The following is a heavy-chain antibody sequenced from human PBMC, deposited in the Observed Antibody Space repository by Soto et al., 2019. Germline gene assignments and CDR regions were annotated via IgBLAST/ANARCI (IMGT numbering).Heavy chain of an antibody. V-gene: IGHV4-31*03. J-gene: IGHJ4*02. CDR3: ARGEAGGWFLDS. CDR2: IVNSGTA. D-gene: IGHD6-19*01. CDR1: GGSIASSGNF. Sequence: QVQLQESGPGLVKPSQTLSLTCTVSGGSIASSGNFWTWIRHHPGKGLEWLGYIVNSGTAYYTPPLKSRLSISIDTSKNHFSLSLTSLTAADTAVYFCARGEAGGWFLDSWGQGAQVIVSS.